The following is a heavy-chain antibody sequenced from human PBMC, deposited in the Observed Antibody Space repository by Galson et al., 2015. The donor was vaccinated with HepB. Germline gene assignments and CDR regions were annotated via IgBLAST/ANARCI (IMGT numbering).Heavy chain of an antibody. CDR1: GYTFTSYD. CDR3: ARGPRGYYDFWSGPLGNDY. D-gene: IGHD3-3*01. Sequence: SVKVSCKASGYTFTSYDIYWVRQATGQGLEWMGWMNPNSGNTGYTQKFQGRVTMTRNTSISTAYMELSSLRSEDTAVYYCARGPRGYYDFWSGPLGNDYWGQGTLVTVSS. CDR2: MNPNSGNT. J-gene: IGHJ4*02. V-gene: IGHV1-8*01.